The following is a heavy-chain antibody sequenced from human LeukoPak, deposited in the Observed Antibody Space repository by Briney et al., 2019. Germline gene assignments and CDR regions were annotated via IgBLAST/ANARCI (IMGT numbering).Heavy chain of an antibody. CDR3: ARESGYDFWSGYASFDY. J-gene: IGHJ4*02. Sequence: SETLSLTCAVSGESFSGNFWTWIRQSPGKGLEWIGEIDNNGITNYNSSLKSRVTISVDTSKNQFSLKLSSVTAADTAVYYCARESGYDFWSGYASFDYWGQGTLVTVSS. D-gene: IGHD3-3*01. CDR2: IDNNGIT. V-gene: IGHV4-34*01. CDR1: GESFSGNF.